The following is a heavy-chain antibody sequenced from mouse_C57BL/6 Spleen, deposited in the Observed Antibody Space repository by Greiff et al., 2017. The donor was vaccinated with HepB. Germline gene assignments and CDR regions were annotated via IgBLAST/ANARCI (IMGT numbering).Heavy chain of an antibody. V-gene: IGHV1-59*01. CDR3: ASHNWVDY. D-gene: IGHD4-1*01. CDR1: GYTFTSYW. CDR2: IDPSDSYT. J-gene: IGHJ2*01. Sequence: VQLQQSGPELVRPGTSVKLSCKASGYTFTSYWMHWVKQRPGQGLEWIGVIDPSDSYTNYNQKFKGKATLTVDTSSSTAYMQLSSLTSEDSAVYSCASHNWVDYWGQGTTLTVSS.